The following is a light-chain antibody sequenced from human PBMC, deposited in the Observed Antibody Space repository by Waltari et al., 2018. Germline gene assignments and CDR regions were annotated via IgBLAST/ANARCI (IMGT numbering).Light chain of an antibody. V-gene: IGLV2-14*01. CDR3: SSYTSTKTGV. CDR1: TGDVGGFTY. J-gene: IGLJ1*01. Sequence: QSALTQPAPAPGSPGQSLTISCTGPTGDVGGFTYFPWYQQYPGKAPQRMIYEVSYRPSGISNRFSGSKSGNTATLTISGLQAEDEADYYCSSYTSTKTGVFGTGTKVTVL. CDR2: EVS.